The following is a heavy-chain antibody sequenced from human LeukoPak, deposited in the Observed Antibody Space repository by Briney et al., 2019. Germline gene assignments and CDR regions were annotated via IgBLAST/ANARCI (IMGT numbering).Heavy chain of an antibody. D-gene: IGHD3-22*01. V-gene: IGHV4-30-2*01. Sequence: SETLSLTCAVSGGSISSGGYSWSWIRQPPGKGLEWIRYIYHSGSTYYNPSLKSRVTISVDRSKNQFSLKLSSVTAADTAVYYCARSGDSSGYISYYFDYWGQGTLVTVSS. CDR2: IYHSGST. CDR1: GGSISSGGYS. CDR3: ARSGDSSGYISYYFDY. J-gene: IGHJ4*02.